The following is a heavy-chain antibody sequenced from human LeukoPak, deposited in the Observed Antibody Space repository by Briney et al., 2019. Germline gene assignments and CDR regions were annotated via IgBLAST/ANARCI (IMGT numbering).Heavy chain of an antibody. J-gene: IGHJ5*02. D-gene: IGHD2/OR15-2a*01. CDR1: GFTFSSYW. CDR2: IKEDGSQI. V-gene: IGHV3-7*05. CDR3: ARVREYGWFDP. Sequence: GGSLRLSCAASGFTFSSYWMGWVRQAPGKWPESVAKIKEDGSQIFYVDSVKGRFTISRDNAKNSLYTQMNSLRAEDTAVYYCARVREYGWFDPWGQGTLATVSS.